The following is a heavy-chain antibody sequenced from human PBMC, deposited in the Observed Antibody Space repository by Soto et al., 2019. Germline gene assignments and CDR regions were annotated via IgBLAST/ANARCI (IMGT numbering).Heavy chain of an antibody. V-gene: IGHV4-34*01. Sequence: PSETLSLTCAVYGGSFSGYYWSWIRQPPGKGLEWIGEINHSGSTNYNPSLKSRVTISVDTSKNQFSLKLSSVTAADTAVYYCARVHIVVVPAARVRWFDPWGQGTLVTGSS. CDR2: INHSGST. CDR3: ARVHIVVVPAARVRWFDP. D-gene: IGHD2-2*01. J-gene: IGHJ5*02. CDR1: GGSFSGYY.